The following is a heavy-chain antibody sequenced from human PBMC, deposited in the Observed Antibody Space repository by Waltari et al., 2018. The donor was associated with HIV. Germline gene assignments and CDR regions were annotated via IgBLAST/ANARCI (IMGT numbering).Heavy chain of an antibody. CDR2: TSAYNGNT. CDR1: GYTFTSYG. J-gene: IGHJ6*02. CDR3: ARDGSLITIFVNYYGMDV. D-gene: IGHD3-3*01. V-gene: IGHV1-18*01. Sequence: QVQLVQSGAEVKKPGASVKVSCKASGYTFTSYGISWVRPAPGQGLEWMGWTSAYNGNTNYAQKFQGRVTMTTDTSTSTAYMELRSLRSDDTAVYYCARDGSLITIFVNYYGMDVWGQGTTVTVSS.